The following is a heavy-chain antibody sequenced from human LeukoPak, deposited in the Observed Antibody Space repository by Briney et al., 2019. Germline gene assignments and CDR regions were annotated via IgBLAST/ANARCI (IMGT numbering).Heavy chain of an antibody. CDR3: ARAGYVWGSYRSTNFDY. Sequence: ASVKVSCKASGYTFTGYYMHWVRQAPGQGLEWMGWINPNSGGTNYAQKFQGRVTMTRDTSISTAYMELSRLRSDDTAVYYCARAGYVWGSYRSTNFDYWGQGALVTVSS. CDR2: INPNSGGT. J-gene: IGHJ4*02. V-gene: IGHV1-2*02. D-gene: IGHD3-16*02. CDR1: GYTFTGYY.